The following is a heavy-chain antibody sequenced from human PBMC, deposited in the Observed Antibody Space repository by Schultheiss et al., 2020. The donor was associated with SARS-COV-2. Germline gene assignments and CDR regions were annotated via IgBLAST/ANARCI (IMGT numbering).Heavy chain of an antibody. CDR1: GGTFSSYA. Sequence: SVKVSCKDSGGTFSSYAISWVRQAPGQGLEWMGGIIPIFGTANYAQKFQGRVTITADESTSTAYMELSSLRSEDTAVYYCARDRYDFWSGYVSYWYFDLCGRLTLVTVSS. D-gene: IGHD3-3*01. V-gene: IGHV1-69*13. J-gene: IGHJ2*01. CDR2: IIPIFGTA. CDR3: ARDRYDFWSGYVSYWYFDL.